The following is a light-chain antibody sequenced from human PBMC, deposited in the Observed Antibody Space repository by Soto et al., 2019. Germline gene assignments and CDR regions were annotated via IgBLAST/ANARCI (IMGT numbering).Light chain of an antibody. Sequence: VLTPAPVTLSLSPGERANLSCRASQTVRNNYLAWYQQKPGQAPRLLIYDASSRATGIPDRFSGSGSGTDFTLTISRLEPEDFAVYYCQQYGSSPTFGQGTKVDIK. CDR2: DAS. V-gene: IGKV3-20*01. CDR1: QTVRNNY. CDR3: QQYGSSPT. J-gene: IGKJ1*01.